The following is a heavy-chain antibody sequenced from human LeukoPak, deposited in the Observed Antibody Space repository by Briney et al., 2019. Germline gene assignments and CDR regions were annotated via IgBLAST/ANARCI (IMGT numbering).Heavy chain of an antibody. D-gene: IGHD3-16*01. V-gene: IGHV3-23*01. Sequence: GASLRLSCAASGFTFSSYAMSWVRQAPGKGLEWVSAISGSGGSTYYADSVKGRFTISRDNSKNTLYLQMNSLRAEDTVVYYCAKGHVSYYYYGMDVWGQGTTVTVSS. CDR2: ISGSGGST. CDR3: AKGHVSYYYYGMDV. J-gene: IGHJ6*02. CDR1: GFTFSSYA.